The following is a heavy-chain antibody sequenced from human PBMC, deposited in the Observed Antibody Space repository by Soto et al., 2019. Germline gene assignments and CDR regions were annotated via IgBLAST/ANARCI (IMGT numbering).Heavy chain of an antibody. CDR1: GYTFTGYY. CDR2: INPNSGGT. J-gene: IGHJ5*02. Sequence: ASVKVSCKASGYTFTGYYMHWVRQAPGQGLEWMGWINPNSGGTNYAQKFQGRVTMTRDTSMSTAYMELSRLRSDDTAVYYCARVFERGYSYGGFDPWGQGTLVTVSS. D-gene: IGHD5-18*01. CDR3: ARVFERGYSYGGFDP. V-gene: IGHV1-2*02.